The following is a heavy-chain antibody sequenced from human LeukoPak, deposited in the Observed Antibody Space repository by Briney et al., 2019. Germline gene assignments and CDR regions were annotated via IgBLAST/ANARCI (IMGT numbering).Heavy chain of an antibody. Sequence: SETLSLTCAVYGGSFSGYYWSWIRQPPGKGLEWIGEINHSGSTNYNPSLKSRVTISVDTSKNQFSLKLTSVTAADTAMYYCARDGGRGAAGWWGQGTLVTVSS. V-gene: IGHV4-34*01. CDR3: ARDGGRGAAGW. J-gene: IGHJ4*02. D-gene: IGHD6-13*01. CDR2: INHSGST. CDR1: GGSFSGYY.